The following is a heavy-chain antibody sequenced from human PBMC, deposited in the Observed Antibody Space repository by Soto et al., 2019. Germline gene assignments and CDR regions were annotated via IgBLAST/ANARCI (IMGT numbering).Heavy chain of an antibody. D-gene: IGHD6-13*01. CDR3: AKDQGQQLAFDY. J-gene: IGHJ4*02. CDR1: GFTFSSYA. V-gene: IGHV3-23*01. Sequence: EVQLLESGGGLVQPGGSLRLSCAASGFTFSSYAMSWVRQAPGKGLEWVSAISGSGGSTYYADSVKGRFTISRDNSKNTLYRQMNSLRAEDTAVYYCAKDQGQQLAFDYWGQGTLVNVSS. CDR2: ISGSGGST.